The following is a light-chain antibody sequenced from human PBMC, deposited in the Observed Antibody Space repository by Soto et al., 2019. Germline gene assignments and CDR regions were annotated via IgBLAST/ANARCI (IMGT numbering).Light chain of an antibody. J-gene: IGLJ1*01. Sequence: SVLTQPPSASGTTGQRVTISCSGSASNIGSKSVNWYQQFPGTAPKLLIYSSIYRPSGVPARMSASKSGTSASLAISGLQSEDEADYFCAAWDDSLEEYVFGTGTKVTVL. CDR2: SSI. V-gene: IGLV1-44*01. CDR3: AAWDDSLEEYV. CDR1: ASNIGSKS.